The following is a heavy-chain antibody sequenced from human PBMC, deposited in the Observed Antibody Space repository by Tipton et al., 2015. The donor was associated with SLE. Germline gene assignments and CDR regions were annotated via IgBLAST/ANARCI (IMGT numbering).Heavy chain of an antibody. Sequence: SLRLSCAASGFTFSIYAMSWVRQAPGKGLEWVSVIYSGGSSTYYADSGKGRFTISRDNSKNTLYLQMNSLRAEDTAVYYCATGRPGEEDYFDYWGQGTLVTVSS. CDR2: IYSGGSST. D-gene: IGHD7-27*01. CDR1: GFTFSIYA. CDR3: ATGRPGEEDYFDY. J-gene: IGHJ4*02. V-gene: IGHV3-23*03.